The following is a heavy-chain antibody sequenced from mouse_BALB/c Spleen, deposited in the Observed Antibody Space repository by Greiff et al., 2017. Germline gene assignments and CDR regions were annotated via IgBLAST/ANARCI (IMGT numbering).Heavy chain of an antibody. J-gene: IGHJ4*01. CDR2: ISYSGST. Sequence: DVKLVESGPGLVKPSQSLSLTCTVTGYSITSDYAWNWIRQFPGNKLEWMGYISYSGSTSYNPSLKSRNSITRDTSKNQFFLQLNSVTTEDTATYYCARSLEVNAMDDWGQGTSVTVSS. D-gene: IGHD2-1*01. CDR3: ARSLEVNAMDD. V-gene: IGHV3-2*02. CDR1: GYSITSDYA.